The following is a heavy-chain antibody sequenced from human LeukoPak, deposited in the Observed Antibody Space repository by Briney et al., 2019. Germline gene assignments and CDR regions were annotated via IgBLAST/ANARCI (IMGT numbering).Heavy chain of an antibody. J-gene: IGHJ4*02. CDR3: ARGSLGTIAVAGTLDY. V-gene: IGHV3-33*08. CDR1: GFTFSNYG. D-gene: IGHD6-19*01. Sequence: GGSLRLSCGVSGFTFSNYGMHWVRQAPGKGLEWVAVIWYDGSNKYYADSVKGRFTISRDNSKNTLYLQMNSLRAEDTAVYYCARGSLGTIAVAGTLDYWGQGILVTVSS. CDR2: IWYDGSNK.